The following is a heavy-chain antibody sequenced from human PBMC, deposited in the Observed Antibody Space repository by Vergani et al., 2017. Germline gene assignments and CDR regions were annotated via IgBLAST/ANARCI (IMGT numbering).Heavy chain of an antibody. D-gene: IGHD6-19*01. CDR3: ARRARDSSGWLNPSFDY. CDR2: SDPSDSYT. Sequence: EVQLVQSGAEVKKPGESLRISCKGSGYSFTSYWISWVRQMPGKGLEWMGRSDPSDSYTNYSPSFQGHVTISADKSISTAYLQWSSLKASDTAMYYCARRARDSSGWLNPSFDYWGQGTLVTVSS. J-gene: IGHJ4*02. V-gene: IGHV5-10-1*03. CDR1: GYSFTSYW.